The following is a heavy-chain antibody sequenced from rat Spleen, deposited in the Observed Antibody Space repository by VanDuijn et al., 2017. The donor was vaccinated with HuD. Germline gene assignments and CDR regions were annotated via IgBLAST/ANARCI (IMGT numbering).Heavy chain of an antibody. V-gene: IGHV5-27*01. CDR2: ISTGGVNT. D-gene: IGHD1-6*01. CDR1: GFTFSNYY. J-gene: IGHJ2*01. CDR3: STAGSGLDYYYAGGFDY. Sequence: EVQLVESGGGLVQPGRSLKLSCAASGFTFSNYYMAWVRQAPTKGLEWVAYISTGGVNTYYRDSVKGRFTVSRDNAKSTLNLQMDSLRSEDTATYYCSTAGSGLDYYYAGGFDYWGQGVVVTVSS.